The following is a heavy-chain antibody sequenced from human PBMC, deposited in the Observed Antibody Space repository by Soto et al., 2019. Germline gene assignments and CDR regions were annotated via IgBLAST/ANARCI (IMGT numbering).Heavy chain of an antibody. V-gene: IGHV3-23*01. CDR1: GFSFSRNA. Sequence: HLLESGGGLVQPGGSLRLSCEASGFSFSRNAMSWVRQAPGKGLEWVSSISSGGNTYYADSVKGRFSISRDKSKNTQSLQMTSLGAEDTAVYYCAKLGYCTGGTCYLDYYYGVDVWGQGTTVTVS. CDR3: AKLGYCTGGTCYLDYYYGVDV. D-gene: IGHD2-15*01. CDR2: ISSGGNT. J-gene: IGHJ6*02.